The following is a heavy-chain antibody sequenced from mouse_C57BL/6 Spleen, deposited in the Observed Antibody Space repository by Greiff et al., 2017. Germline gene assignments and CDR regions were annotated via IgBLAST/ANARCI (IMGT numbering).Heavy chain of an antibody. CDR1: GYTFTDYE. CDR2: IDPETGGT. D-gene: IGHD2-4*01. V-gene: IGHV1-15*01. J-gene: IGHJ3*01. CDR3: TRHDYDGSFAY. Sequence: VQLQQSGAELVRPGASVTLSCKASGYTFTDYEMHWVKQTPVHGLEWIGAIDPETGGTAYNQKFKGKAILTADKSSSTAYMELRSLTSEDSAVYYCTRHDYDGSFAYWGQGTLVTVSA.